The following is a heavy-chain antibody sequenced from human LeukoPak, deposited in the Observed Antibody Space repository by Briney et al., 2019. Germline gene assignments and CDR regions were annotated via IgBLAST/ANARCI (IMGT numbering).Heavy chain of an antibody. D-gene: IGHD3-3*01. CDR1: GYTFTGYY. Sequence: ASVKVSCKASGYTFTGYYMHWVRQAPGQGLEWMGWISTDNGNTNYAQKFQGRVTMTTDTSTTTAYMELRSLRSDDTAVYYCARGAISSHGFDIWGQGTMVTVSS. CDR3: ARGAISSHGFDI. V-gene: IGHV1-18*04. J-gene: IGHJ3*02. CDR2: ISTDNGNT.